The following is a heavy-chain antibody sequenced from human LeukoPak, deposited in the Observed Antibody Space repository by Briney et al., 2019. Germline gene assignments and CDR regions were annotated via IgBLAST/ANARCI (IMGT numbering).Heavy chain of an antibody. V-gene: IGHV1-69*05. D-gene: IGHD3-9*01. CDR2: IIPIFGTA. Sequence: SVKVSCKASGGTFSSYAISWVRQAPGQGLEWMGGIIPIFGTANYAQKFQGRVTITTDESTSTAYMELSSLRSEDTAVYYCATPPVVYYDILTGYLPLDYWGQGTLVTVSS. CDR3: ATPPVVYYDILTGYLPLDY. J-gene: IGHJ4*02. CDR1: GGTFSSYA.